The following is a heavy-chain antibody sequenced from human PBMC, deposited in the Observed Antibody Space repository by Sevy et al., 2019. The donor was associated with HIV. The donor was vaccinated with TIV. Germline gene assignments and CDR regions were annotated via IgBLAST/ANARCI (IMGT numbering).Heavy chain of an antibody. CDR3: AKRGGQYDLGMDV. J-gene: IGHJ6*02. V-gene: IGHV3-48*03. CDR2: VSSSADTI. CDR1: GFTFSSYE. Sequence: GGSLRLSCAASGFTFSSYEMNWVHQAPGKGLEWVSYVSSSADTIYYADSVRGRFTISRDNAKKSLYLQMNSLRAEDTAVYYCAKRGGQYDLGMDVWGQGTTVTVSS. D-gene: IGHD3-3*01.